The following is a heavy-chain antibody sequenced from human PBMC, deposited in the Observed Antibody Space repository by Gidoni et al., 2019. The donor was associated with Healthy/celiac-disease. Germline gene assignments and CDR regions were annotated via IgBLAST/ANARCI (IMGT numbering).Heavy chain of an antibody. V-gene: IGHV2-70*15. CDR3: ARMGLGGEDYFDY. D-gene: IGHD1-26*01. CDR1: GFSLSTSGMC. J-gene: IGHJ4*02. CDR2: IDWDDDK. Sequence: QVTLRESGPALVKPTQTLTLPCTFSGFSLSTSGMCVSWIRKPPGKALEWLARIDWDDDKYYSTSLKTRLTISKDTSKNQVVLTMTNMDPVDTATYYCARMGLGGEDYFDYWGQGTLVTVSS.